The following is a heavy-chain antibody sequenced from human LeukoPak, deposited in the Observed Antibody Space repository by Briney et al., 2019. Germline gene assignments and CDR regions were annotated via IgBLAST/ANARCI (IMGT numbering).Heavy chain of an antibody. CDR3: ANLQGMVLRVRGSVGR. V-gene: IGHV3-30*02. D-gene: IGHD3-10*01. J-gene: IGHJ4*02. Sequence: GGTLRLSCAASGFAFSSYGMHWVRQAPGKGLEWVAFIRYDGSNKYYADSVKGRFTISRDNSKNTLYLQMNSLRAEDTAVYYCANLQGMVLRVRGSVGRWGQGTLVTVSS. CDR2: IRYDGSNK. CDR1: GFAFSSYG.